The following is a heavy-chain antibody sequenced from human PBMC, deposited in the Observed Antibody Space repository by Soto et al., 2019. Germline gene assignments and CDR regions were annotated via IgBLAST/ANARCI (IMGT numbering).Heavy chain of an antibody. CDR1: GYTFTSYG. CDR2: ISAYNGNT. Sequence: ASVKVSCKASGYTFTSYGISWVRQAPVQGLEWMGWISAYNGNTNYAQKLQGRVTMTTDTSTSTAYMELSSLRSEDTAVYYCARATTVYYYYYYGMDVWGQGTTVTVSS. CDR3: ARATTVYYYYYYGMDV. V-gene: IGHV1-18*01. J-gene: IGHJ6*02. D-gene: IGHD4-17*01.